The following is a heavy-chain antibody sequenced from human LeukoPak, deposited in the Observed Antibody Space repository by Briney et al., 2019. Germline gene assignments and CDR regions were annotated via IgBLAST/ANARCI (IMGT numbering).Heavy chain of an antibody. CDR3: AKDISRFLEWGGHWFDP. D-gene: IGHD3-3*01. CDR2: ISWNSGSI. CDR1: GFTFDDHA. Sequence: GRSLRLSCAASGFTFDDHAMHWVRQVPGKGLEWVSGISWNSGSIGYADSVKGRFTISRDNAKNSLYLQMNSLRAEDTALYYCAKDISRFLEWGGHWFDPWGQGTLVTVSS. V-gene: IGHV3-9*01. J-gene: IGHJ5*02.